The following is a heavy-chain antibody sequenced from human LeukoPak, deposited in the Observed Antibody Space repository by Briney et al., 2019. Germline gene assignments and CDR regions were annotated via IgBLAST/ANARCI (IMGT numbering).Heavy chain of an antibody. V-gene: IGHV2-70*01. J-gene: IGHJ4*02. CDR1: GFSLTTSGMC. CDR2: IDWDDDK. Sequence: SGPALVKPTQTLTLTFTFSGFSLTTSGMCVSWIRHPPGKALEWLALIDWDDDKSYSTSLKTRLTISKDTSKNQVVLTMTNMDPVDTATYYCARGSSHGFDYWGQGTLVTVSS. CDR3: ARGSSHGFDY.